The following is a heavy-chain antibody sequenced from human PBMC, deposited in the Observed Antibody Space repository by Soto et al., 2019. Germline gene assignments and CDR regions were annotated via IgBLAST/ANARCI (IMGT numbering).Heavy chain of an antibody. CDR2: IFYTGST. J-gene: IGHJ4*02. Sequence: SETLSLTCTVSGGPFSRGGYYWGWIRQHPGKGLECIGYIFYTGSTYYNPTLKSRVTMSVDTSKRQFSLNLSSLTAADTAVYYCARVPTYYYDSSGPLFDYWGQGTLVTVSS. D-gene: IGHD3-22*01. V-gene: IGHV4-31*03. CDR1: GGPFSRGGYY. CDR3: ARVPTYYYDSSGPLFDY.